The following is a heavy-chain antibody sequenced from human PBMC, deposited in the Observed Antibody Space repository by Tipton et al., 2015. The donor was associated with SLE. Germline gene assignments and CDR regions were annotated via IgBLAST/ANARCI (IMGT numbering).Heavy chain of an antibody. CDR2: ISAYNGNT. D-gene: IGHD6-13*01. CDR3: ARDRHIAAAGLYNWFDP. V-gene: IGHV1-18*04. Sequence: QSGAEVKKPGASVKVSCKASGYTFTSYGISWVRQAPGQGLEWMGWISAYNGNTNYAQKLQGRVTMTTDTSTSTAYMELRSLRSDDTAVYYCARDRHIAAAGLYNWFDPWGQGTLVTVSS. CDR1: GYTFTSYG. J-gene: IGHJ5*02.